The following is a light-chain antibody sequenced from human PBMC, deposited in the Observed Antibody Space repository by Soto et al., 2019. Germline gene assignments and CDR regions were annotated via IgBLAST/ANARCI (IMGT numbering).Light chain of an antibody. V-gene: IGKV1-5*03. CDR2: KAS. CDR3: QHYYGSSWT. Sequence: DIQMTQSPSTLSASVGDRVTITCRASQSISSWLAWYQQKPGKAPKLLIYKASSLESGVPSRFSGSGSGTEFTLTISSLQPDDFATYYCQHYYGSSWTFGQGTKVEIK. J-gene: IGKJ1*01. CDR1: QSISSW.